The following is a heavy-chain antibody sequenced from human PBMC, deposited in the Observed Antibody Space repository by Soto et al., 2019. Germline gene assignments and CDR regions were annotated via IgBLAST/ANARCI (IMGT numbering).Heavy chain of an antibody. CDR1: GFTFSSYA. V-gene: IGHV3-30-3*01. CDR2: ISYDGSNK. CDR3: ARDNPRSSGWDV. J-gene: IGHJ6*02. Sequence: GGSLRLSCAASGFTFSSYAMHWVRQAPGKGLEWVAVISYDGSNKYYADSVKGRFTISRDNAKNSLYLQMNSLRDEDTAVYYCARDNPRSSGWDVWGQGTTVTVSS.